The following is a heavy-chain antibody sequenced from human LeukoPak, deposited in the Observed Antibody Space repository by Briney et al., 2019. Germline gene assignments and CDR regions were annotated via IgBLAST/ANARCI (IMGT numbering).Heavy chain of an antibody. CDR3: ARAVDGYYYGSGSYYPGYYFDY. CDR1: GFTFSSYS. D-gene: IGHD3-10*01. Sequence: GGSLRLSCAASGFTFSSYSMNWVRQAPGKGLEWVSYISSSSSSTIYYADSVKGRFTISRDNAKSSLYLQMNSLRAEDTAVYYCARAVDGYYYGSGSYYPGYYFDYWGQGTLVTVSS. CDR2: ISSSSSSTI. V-gene: IGHV3-48*01. J-gene: IGHJ4*02.